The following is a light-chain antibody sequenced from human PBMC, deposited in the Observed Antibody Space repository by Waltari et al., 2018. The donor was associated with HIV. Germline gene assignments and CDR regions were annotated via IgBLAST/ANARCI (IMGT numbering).Light chain of an antibody. V-gene: IGLV2-18*01. CDR1: SSDVGSYNR. CDR2: EVN. Sequence: QSALTQPPSVSGSPGQSVSISCTGSSSDVGSYNRVSWYQQPPGTAPKLIIYEVNNRPSGVPDRFSGSQSGNTASLTISGLQAEDEADYYCSLYTGTTNVLFGGGTKLTGL. CDR3: SLYTGTTNVL. J-gene: IGLJ2*01.